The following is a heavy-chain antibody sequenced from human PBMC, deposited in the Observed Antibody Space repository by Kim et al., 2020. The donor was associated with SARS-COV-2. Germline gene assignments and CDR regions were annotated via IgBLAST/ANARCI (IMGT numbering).Heavy chain of an antibody. CDR3: ARVFSPPWSASLRGSGMDV. Sequence: GGSLRLSCFTSGFTFGHYSMNWVRQAPGKGLEWFSVISTSSSYIYYADSLKGRFTISRDNVKNSVYLEMNGLRAEDTGVYYCARVFSPPWSASLRGSGMDVWGQGTTVIVS. J-gene: IGHJ6*02. CDR2: ISTSSSYI. V-gene: IGHV3-21*06. D-gene: IGHD3-3*01. CDR1: GFTFGHYS.